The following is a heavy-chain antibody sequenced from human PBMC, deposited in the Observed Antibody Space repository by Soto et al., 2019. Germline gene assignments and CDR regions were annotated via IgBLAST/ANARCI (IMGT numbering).Heavy chain of an antibody. CDR2: HYSGGST. J-gene: IGHJ5*02. CDR3: AXHRHPRGTVGATSPLDP. D-gene: IGHD1-26*01. CDR1: GFSVSGNY. Sequence: PGGSLSLSCAISGFSVSGNYLSWVRQAPGKGLEWVSVHYSGGSTYYADSVQGRFTISRDKSNNTLYLQMRRVRAEDTAVYFCAXHRHPRGTVGATSPLDPWGQGTQVTVSS. V-gene: IGHV3-53*01.